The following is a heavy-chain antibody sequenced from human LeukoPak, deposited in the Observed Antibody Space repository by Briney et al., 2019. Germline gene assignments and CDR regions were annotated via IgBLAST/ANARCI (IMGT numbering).Heavy chain of an antibody. CDR3: ARGGTAMVAYWYFDL. CDR2: IIPIFGTA. D-gene: IGHD5-18*01. V-gene: IGHV1-69*13. Sequence: GASVKVSCKASGGTFSSYAISWVRQAPGQGLEWMGGIIPIFGTANYAQEFQGRVTITADESTSTAYMELSSLRSEDTAVYYCARGGTAMVAYWYFDLWGRGTLVTVSS. J-gene: IGHJ2*01. CDR1: GGTFSSYA.